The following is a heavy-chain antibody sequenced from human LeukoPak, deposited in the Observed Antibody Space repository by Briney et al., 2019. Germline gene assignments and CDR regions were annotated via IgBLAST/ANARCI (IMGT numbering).Heavy chain of an antibody. CDR2: ISAYNANT. CDR3: ARTDYDILTGARMDV. D-gene: IGHD3-9*01. CDR1: GYTFTNYG. V-gene: IGHV1-18*04. J-gene: IGHJ6*04. Sequence: ASVKVSCKAPGYTFTNYGITWVRQAPGQGLEWMGWISAYNANTNYAQKIQGRVTMTTDTSTSTVYMELRSLRSDDTAIYYCARTDYDILTGARMDVWGKGTTVTVSS.